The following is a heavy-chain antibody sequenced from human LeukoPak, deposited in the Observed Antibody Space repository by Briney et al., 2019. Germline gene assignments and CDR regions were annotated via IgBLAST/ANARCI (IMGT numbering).Heavy chain of an antibody. Sequence: PSETLSLTCTVSGGSISSGSYYWSWIRQPAGKGLEWIGRIYTSGSTNYNPSLKSRVTISVDTSKNQFSLKLSSVTAADTAVYYCARDRAGCSSTSCYNWFDPWGQGTLVTVSS. D-gene: IGHD2-2*02. CDR3: ARDRAGCSSTSCYNWFDP. J-gene: IGHJ5*02. V-gene: IGHV4-61*02. CDR1: GGSISSGSYY. CDR2: IYTSGST.